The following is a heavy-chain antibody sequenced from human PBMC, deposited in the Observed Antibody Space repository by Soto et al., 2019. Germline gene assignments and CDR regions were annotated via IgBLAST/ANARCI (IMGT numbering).Heavy chain of an antibody. CDR3: AHRYGGNYYRWYFDA. J-gene: IGHJ4*02. CDR1: GFSIITSGAG. CDR2: ISWKDEK. Sequence: PXLVNRTHTLTVTCTFSGFSIITSGAGVGWIRHSPGKAPEWLALISWKDEKRYNPGLKSRLTITKDTSKNQVVLTMTDLDPVDTATYFCAHRYGGNYYRWYFDAWGQGTLVTVSS. D-gene: IGHD1-26*01. V-gene: IGHV2-5*01.